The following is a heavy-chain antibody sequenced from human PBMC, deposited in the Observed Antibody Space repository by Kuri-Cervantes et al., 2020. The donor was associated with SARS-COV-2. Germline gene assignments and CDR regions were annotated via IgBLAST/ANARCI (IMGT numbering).Heavy chain of an antibody. CDR1: GFIFSGYG. V-gene: IGHV3-30*19. Sequence: GESLKISCPTSGFIFSGYGMHWVRQAPGKGLEWVAVIWSDGSNKYYADSVKGRFTISRDNSKNTLYLQMNSLRAEDTAVYYCARDPSENLVVPAAILGGISNNWSDPWGQGTLVTVSS. CDR2: IWSDGSNK. CDR3: ARDPSENLVVPAAILGGISNNWSDP. D-gene: IGHD2-2*02. J-gene: IGHJ5*02.